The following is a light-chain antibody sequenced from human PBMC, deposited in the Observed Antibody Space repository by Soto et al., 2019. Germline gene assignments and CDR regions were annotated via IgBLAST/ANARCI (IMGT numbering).Light chain of an antibody. CDR1: HSVSSC. J-gene: IGKJ1*01. Sequence: IVLTKSPATLSLSPGERATLSCRASHSVSSCLACYQQKPAREPTRLLYDTAYSATAIPPNFSGSGSGTDVTLTISSLEPEDFSVDYCRQGYNWSRTFGQGTKVDI. CDR2: DTA. V-gene: IGKV3-11*01. CDR3: RQGYNWSRT.